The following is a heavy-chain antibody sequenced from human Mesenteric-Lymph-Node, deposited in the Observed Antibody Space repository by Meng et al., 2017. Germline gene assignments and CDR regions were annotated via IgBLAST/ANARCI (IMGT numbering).Heavy chain of an antibody. CDR1: GYSFTSYW. Sequence: GESLKISCKGSGYSFTSYWIGWVRQMPGKGLEWMGIIYPGDSDTRYSPSFQGQVTISADKSISTAYLQWSSLKASDTAMYYCARQGTVAAPYYYYYGMDVWGQGTTVTVSS. CDR3: ARQGTVAAPYYYYYGMDV. CDR2: IYPGDSDT. V-gene: IGHV5-51*01. J-gene: IGHJ6*02. D-gene: IGHD6-19*01.